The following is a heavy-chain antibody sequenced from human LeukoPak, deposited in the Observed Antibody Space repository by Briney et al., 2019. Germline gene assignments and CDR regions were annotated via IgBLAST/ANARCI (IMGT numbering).Heavy chain of an antibody. CDR1: GDSFSSVTDY. D-gene: IGHD6-19*01. Sequence: SETLSLTCTVSGDSFSSVTDYWAWIRQPPGNGLEWIASGDYSGGTYYNPSLESRVAISADMSKNQFSLKLTSVTGADTAVYYCAGERGEEYSSGWYKRNYFDNWGQGIRVTVSS. CDR3: AGERGEEYSSGWYKRNYFDN. V-gene: IGHV4-39*07. CDR2: GDYSGGT. J-gene: IGHJ4*02.